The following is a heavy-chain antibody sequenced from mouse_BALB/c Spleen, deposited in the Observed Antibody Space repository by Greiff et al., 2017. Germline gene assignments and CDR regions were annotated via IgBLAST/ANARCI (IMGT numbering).Heavy chain of an antibody. V-gene: IGHV14-3*02. CDR2: IDPANGNT. J-gene: IGHJ3*01. CDR1: GFNIKDTY. Sequence: EVQRVESGAELVKPGASVKLSCTASGFNIKDTYMHWVKQRPEQGLEWIGRIDPANGNTKYDPKFQGKATITADTSSNTAYLQLSSLTSEDTAVYYCARLPTFAYWGQGTLVTVSA. CDR3: ARLPTFAY.